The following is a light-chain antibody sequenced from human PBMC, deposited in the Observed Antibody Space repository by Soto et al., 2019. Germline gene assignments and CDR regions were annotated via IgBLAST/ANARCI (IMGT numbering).Light chain of an antibody. Sequence: QSLLTQPASVSGSPGQSITISCTGTRSDIGGYDHVSWYQHHPGKVPKLIIFEVSNRPSGVSARFSASKSGNTASLTISGLQTEDEAHYYCASFTSRSALVFGSGTKVTVL. CDR1: RSDIGGYDH. V-gene: IGLV2-14*01. J-gene: IGLJ1*01. CDR2: EVS. CDR3: ASFTSRSALV.